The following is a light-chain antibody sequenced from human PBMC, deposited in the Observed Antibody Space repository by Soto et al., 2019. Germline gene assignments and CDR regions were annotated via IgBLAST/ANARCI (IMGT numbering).Light chain of an antibody. J-gene: IGKJ2*01. V-gene: IGKV3-20*01. CDR3: QQYGIAPYT. CDR1: QGVTSSY. Sequence: EIVLTQSPGTLSLSPGARATLSCRASQGVTSSYLAWYQQKPGQAPRLLIYGASSRATVIPDRFRGSWSGTDFTLTISRLEPEDFAVFYCQQYGIAPYTFGQGTKLEIK. CDR2: GAS.